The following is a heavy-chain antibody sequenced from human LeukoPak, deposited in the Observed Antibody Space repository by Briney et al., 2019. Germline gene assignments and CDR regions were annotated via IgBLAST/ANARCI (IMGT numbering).Heavy chain of an antibody. J-gene: IGHJ4*02. CDR1: GFTFSSYA. CDR2: ISYDGSNK. Sequence: GGSLRLSCAASGFTFSSYAMHWVRQAPGNGLEWVAVISYDGSNKYYADSVKGRFTISRDNSKNTLYLQMNSLRAEDTAVYYCARDSDGGKNSGSYYNPPRGYWGQGTLVTVSS. V-gene: IGHV3-30*04. CDR3: ARDSDGGKNSGSYYNPPRGY. D-gene: IGHD3-10*01.